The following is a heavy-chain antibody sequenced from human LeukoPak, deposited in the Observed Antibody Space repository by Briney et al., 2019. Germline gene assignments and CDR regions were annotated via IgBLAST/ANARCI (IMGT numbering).Heavy chain of an antibody. D-gene: IGHD3-9*01. Sequence: PSETLSLTCTVSGGSISSYYWSWIRQPPGKGLEWIVYIYYSGSTNYNPSLKSRVTISVDTSKNQFSLKLSSVTAADTAVYYCARGTEYYDILTGYYRGLLDYWGQGTLVTVSS. CDR1: GGSISSYY. CDR3: ARGTEYYDILTGYYRGLLDY. V-gene: IGHV4-59*01. J-gene: IGHJ4*02. CDR2: IYYSGST.